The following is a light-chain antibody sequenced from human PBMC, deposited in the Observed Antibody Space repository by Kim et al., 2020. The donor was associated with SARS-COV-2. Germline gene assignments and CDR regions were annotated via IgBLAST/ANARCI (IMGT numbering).Light chain of an antibody. V-gene: IGLV3-9*01. CDR1: NIGRKN. CDR3: QVWDSSTGV. CDR2: RDS. J-gene: IGLJ3*02. Sequence: SVALGQTARITCGGNNIGRKNGHWYQQKPGQAPVLVIYRDSNRPSGIPERFSGSNSGNTATLTISRAQAGDEADYYCQVWDSSTGVFGGGTQLTVL.